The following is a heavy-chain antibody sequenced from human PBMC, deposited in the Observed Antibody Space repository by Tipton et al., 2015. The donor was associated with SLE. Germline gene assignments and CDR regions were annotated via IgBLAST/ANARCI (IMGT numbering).Heavy chain of an antibody. V-gene: IGHV3-23*01. CDR2: VSGSGLNT. CDR1: GLTFSNYA. Sequence: SLRLSCAASGLTFSNYAMSWVRQAPGKGLQWVSAVSGSGLNTNYADSVKGRFTISRDNSKNTLYLQMNSLRVEDTALYYCAGTRYTNSAIEYWGQGTLVTVSS. J-gene: IGHJ4*02. D-gene: IGHD6-13*01. CDR3: AGTRYTNSAIEY.